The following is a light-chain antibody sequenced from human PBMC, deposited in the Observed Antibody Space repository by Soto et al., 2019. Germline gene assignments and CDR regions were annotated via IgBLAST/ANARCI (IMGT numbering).Light chain of an antibody. CDR2: DVS. CDR3: CSYTSSSTTTYV. J-gene: IGLJ1*01. Sequence: SALTQPASVSGSPGRSITISCTGTSSDVGGYNYVSWYQQHPGKAPKLMIYDVSNRPSGVSNRFSGSKSGNTASLTISGLQAEDEADYYCCSYTSSSTTTYVFGTGTKVTVL. V-gene: IGLV2-14*01. CDR1: SSDVGGYNY.